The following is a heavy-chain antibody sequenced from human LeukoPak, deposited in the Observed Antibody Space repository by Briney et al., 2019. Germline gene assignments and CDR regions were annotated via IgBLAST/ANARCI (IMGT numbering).Heavy chain of an antibody. CDR1: GYSFTSYW. CDR2: IYPGDSDT. V-gene: IGHV5-51*01. CDR3: ARADSSGYYYEAFDY. Sequence: GESLKISCKGSGYSFTSYWFGWVRQMPGKGLGWMGIIYPGDSDTRYSPSFQGQVTISTDKSISTAYQQLSSLKASDTAMYYCARADSSGYYYEAFDYWGQGTLVTVSS. D-gene: IGHD3-22*01. J-gene: IGHJ4*02.